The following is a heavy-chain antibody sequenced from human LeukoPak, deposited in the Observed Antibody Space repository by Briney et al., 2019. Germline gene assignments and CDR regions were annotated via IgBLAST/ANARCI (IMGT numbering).Heavy chain of an antibody. V-gene: IGHV1-2*02. CDR2: INPNSGGT. Sequence: ASVKVSCKASVYTFTGYYMHWVRQAPGQGLEWMGWINPNSGGTNYTQKFQGRVTMTRDTSISTDYMELSRLRSDDTAVYYCARARLTYCSGGSCYSGSYMDVWGKGTTVTVSS. CDR1: VYTFTGYY. CDR3: ARARLTYCSGGSCYSGSYMDV. D-gene: IGHD2-15*01. J-gene: IGHJ6*03.